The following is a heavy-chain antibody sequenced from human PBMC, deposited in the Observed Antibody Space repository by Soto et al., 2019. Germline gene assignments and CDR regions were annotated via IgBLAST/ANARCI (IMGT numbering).Heavy chain of an antibody. J-gene: IGHJ4*02. V-gene: IGHV1-2*02. D-gene: IGHD1-1*01. Sequence: ASVNRYCKAAGYTFTGYYMHWVRQAPGQGLEWMGWINPNSGGTNYAQKFQGRVTMTRDTSISTAYMELSRLRSDDTAVYYCAIVERRSKPLDYWCQGTLVTVFS. CDR1: GYTFTGYY. CDR3: AIVERRSKPLDY. CDR2: INPNSGGT.